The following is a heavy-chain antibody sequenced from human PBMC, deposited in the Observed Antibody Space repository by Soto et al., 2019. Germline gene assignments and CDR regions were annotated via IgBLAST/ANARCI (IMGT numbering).Heavy chain of an antibody. V-gene: IGHV1-2*04. D-gene: IGHD4-17*01. CDR2: INPNSGGT. CDR1: GYTFTGYY. CDR3: ARGFYGDSIYYFDY. J-gene: IGHJ4*02. Sequence: ASVKVSCKASGYTFTGYYIHWVRQAPGQGLEWMGWINPNSGGTNYAQKFQGWVTMTRDTSISTAYMELSRLRSDDTAVYYCARGFYGDSIYYFDYWGQGTLVTVSS.